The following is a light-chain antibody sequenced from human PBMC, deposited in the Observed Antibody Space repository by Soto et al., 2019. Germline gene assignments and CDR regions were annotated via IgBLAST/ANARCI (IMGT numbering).Light chain of an antibody. Sequence: DIVMTQSPLSLPVTPGEPASISCRSSQSLLHSNGYNYLDWYLQRPGQSPRRLIYKISNRDSGVPDRFSGSGSGTDFTLQISWVEAEDVGVYYCMQGTHWPLTFGQGTRLEIK. CDR2: KIS. V-gene: IGKV2-30*02. CDR1: QSLLHSNGYNY. J-gene: IGKJ5*01. CDR3: MQGTHWPLT.